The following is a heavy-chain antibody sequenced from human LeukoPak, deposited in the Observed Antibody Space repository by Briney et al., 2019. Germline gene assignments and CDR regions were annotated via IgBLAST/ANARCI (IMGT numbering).Heavy chain of an antibody. Sequence: SETLSLTCTVSGGSISSSSGYYWGWIRQPPGKGLEWIGNIYYSGTTYYNPSLQSRVTISVDTSKDQFSLKLGSVTAADTAVFYCARRSNWAFDSWGQGTLVTVSS. J-gene: IGHJ4*02. CDR3: ARRSNWAFDS. CDR2: IYYSGTT. V-gene: IGHV4-39*01. CDR1: GGSISSSSGYY. D-gene: IGHD1-1*01.